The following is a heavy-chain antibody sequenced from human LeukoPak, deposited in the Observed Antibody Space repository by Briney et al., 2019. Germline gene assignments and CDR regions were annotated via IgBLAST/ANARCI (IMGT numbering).Heavy chain of an antibody. CDR3: ARDLSDYYGSGSYRPIDAFDI. J-gene: IGHJ3*02. D-gene: IGHD3-10*01. V-gene: IGHV4-39*07. CDR1: GASVRSSSYY. CDR2: INHSGSP. Sequence: SETLSLTCTVSGASVRSSSYYWSWIRQPPGKGLEWIGEINHSGSPNYNPSLKSRVTISIDTSKNQFSLKLSPVTAANTAVYYCARDLSDYYGSGSYRPIDAFDIWGQGTMVTVSS.